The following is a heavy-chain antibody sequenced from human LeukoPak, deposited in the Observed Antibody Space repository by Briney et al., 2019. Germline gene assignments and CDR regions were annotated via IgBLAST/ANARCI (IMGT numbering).Heavy chain of an antibody. Sequence: GRSLRLSCAASGFTFSSYGMHWVRQAPGKGLEWVAVISYDGSNKYYADSVKGRFTISRDNSKNTLYLQMNSLRAEDTAVYYCAKAASGSYLYYFDYWGQGTLVTVSS. CDR2: ISYDGSNK. D-gene: IGHD1-26*01. CDR3: AKAASGSYLYYFDY. J-gene: IGHJ4*02. CDR1: GFTFSSYG. V-gene: IGHV3-30*18.